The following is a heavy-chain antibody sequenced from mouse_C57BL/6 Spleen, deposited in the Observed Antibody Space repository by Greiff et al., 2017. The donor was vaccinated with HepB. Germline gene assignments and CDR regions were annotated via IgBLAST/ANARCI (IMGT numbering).Heavy chain of an antibody. J-gene: IGHJ2*01. D-gene: IGHD2-3*01. CDR1: GYTFTSYW. CDR3: ARRGAGYYLGY. Sequence: VQLQQPGAELVKPGASVKMSCKASGYTFTSYWITWVKQRPGQGLEWIGDIYPGSGSTNYNEKFKSKATLTVDTSSSTAYMQLSSLTSEDPAVYYCARRGAGYYLGYWGQGTTLAVSS. V-gene: IGHV1-55*01. CDR2: IYPGSGST.